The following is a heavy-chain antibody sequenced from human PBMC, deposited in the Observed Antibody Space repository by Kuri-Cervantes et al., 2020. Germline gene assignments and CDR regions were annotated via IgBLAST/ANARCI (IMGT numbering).Heavy chain of an antibody. Sequence: SQTLSLTCAVSDDSISGIHWWSWIRQPPGKGLEWIGYIYYSGSTNYNPSLKSRVTMSVDSSKNQFSLKLTSVTAADTAVYYCARDRLAMVVWGQGALVTVSS. CDR1: DDSISGIHW. D-gene: IGHD5-18*01. CDR2: IYYSGST. CDR3: ARDRLAMVV. J-gene: IGHJ4*02. V-gene: IGHV4-28*03.